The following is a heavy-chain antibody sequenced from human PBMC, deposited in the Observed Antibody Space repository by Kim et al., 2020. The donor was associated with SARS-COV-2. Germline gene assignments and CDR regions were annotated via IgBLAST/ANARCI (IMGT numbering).Heavy chain of an antibody. CDR3: ARGAGMTAIPFVAFYYGMAV. D-gene: IGHD2-2*02. J-gene: IGHJ6*02. Sequence: GGSLRLSCAASGFTFSSYAMHWVHQAPGKGLEWVAGISYDGSNKYYADSVKGRFTISRDNSKNTLYLQMNSLRAEDTAVYYCARGAGMTAIPFVAFYYGMAVWGQGTTVTVSS. CDR2: ISYDGSNK. V-gene: IGHV3-30*04. CDR1: GFTFSSYA.